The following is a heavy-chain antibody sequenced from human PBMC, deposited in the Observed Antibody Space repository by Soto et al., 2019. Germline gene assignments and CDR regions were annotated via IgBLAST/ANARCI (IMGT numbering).Heavy chain of an antibody. Sequence: PGGSLSLSYAASGFTFSSYAMHWVRQAPGKGLEWVAVISYDGSNKYYADSVKGRFTISRDNSKNTLYLQMNSLRAEDTAVYYCARGNRGRLAPGGQGTLVTVSS. CDR3: ARGNRGRLAP. D-gene: IGHD3-16*01. CDR1: GFTFSSYA. V-gene: IGHV3-30-3*01. J-gene: IGHJ4*02. CDR2: ISYDGSNK.